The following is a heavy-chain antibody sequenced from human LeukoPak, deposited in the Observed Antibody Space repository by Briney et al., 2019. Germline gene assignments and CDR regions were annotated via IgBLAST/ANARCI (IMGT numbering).Heavy chain of an antibody. CDR1: GGTFSSYA. D-gene: IGHD5-18*01. CDR2: IIPIFGTA. J-gene: IGHJ4*02. Sequence: SVKVSCKASGGTFSSYAISWVRQAPGQGLEWMGGIIPIFGTANYAQKFQGRVTITTDESTSTAYMELRSLRSEDTAVYYCARGLAAMAIFDYWGQGTLVTVSS. V-gene: IGHV1-69*05. CDR3: ARGLAAMAIFDY.